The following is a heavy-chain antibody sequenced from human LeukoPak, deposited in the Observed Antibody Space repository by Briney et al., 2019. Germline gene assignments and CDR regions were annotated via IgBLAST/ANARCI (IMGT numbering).Heavy chain of an antibody. D-gene: IGHD3-3*01. CDR2: ISWNGGSI. J-gene: IGHJ4*02. CDR3: AKDTGAFYYDFWSGRFDY. CDR1: GFTFDDYA. Sequence: PGGSLRLSCAASGFTFDDYAMHWVRQAPGKGLEWVSGISWNGGSIGYADSVKGRFTISRDTDKNSLYLQMNRLRAEGTALYFCAKDTGAFYYDFWSGRFDYWGQGTLVTVSS. V-gene: IGHV3-9*01.